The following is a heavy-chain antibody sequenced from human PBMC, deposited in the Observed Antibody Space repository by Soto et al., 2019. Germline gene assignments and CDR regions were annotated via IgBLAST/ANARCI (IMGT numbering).Heavy chain of an antibody. V-gene: IGHV4-59*01. J-gene: IGHJ5*02. D-gene: IGHD2-2*01. CDR3: ASGYCSSTCCYEGWFDP. CDR1: GGSISSYY. CDR2: IYYSGST. Sequence: PSETLSLTCTVSGGSISSYYWSWIRQPPGKGLEWIGYIYYSGSTNYNPSLKSRVTISVDTSKNQFSLKLSSVTAADTAVYYCASGYCSSTCCYEGWFDPWGQGTLVTVSS.